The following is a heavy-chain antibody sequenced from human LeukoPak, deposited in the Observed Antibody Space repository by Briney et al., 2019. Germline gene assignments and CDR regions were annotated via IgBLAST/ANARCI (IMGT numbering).Heavy chain of an antibody. V-gene: IGHV4-39*07. J-gene: IGHJ6*03. CDR1: GGSISSSSYY. D-gene: IGHD3-10*01. CDR2: INHSGST. Sequence: SETLSLTCTVSGGSISSSSYYWSWIRQPPGKGLEWIGEINHSGSTNYNPSLKSRVTISVDTSKNQFSLKLSSVTAADTAVYYCARSSLWFGELSSYYYYYMDVWGKGTTVTVSS. CDR3: ARSSLWFGELSSYYYYYMDV.